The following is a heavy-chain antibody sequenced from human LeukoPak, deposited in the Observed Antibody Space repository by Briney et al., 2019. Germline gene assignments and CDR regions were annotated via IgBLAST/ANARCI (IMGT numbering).Heavy chain of an antibody. V-gene: IGHV3-30*04. J-gene: IGHJ4*02. CDR1: GFTFSSYA. D-gene: IGHD6-6*01. CDR2: ISYDGSNK. Sequence: GGSLRLSCAASGFTFSSYAMHWVPQAPGKGLEWGAVISYDGSNKYYADSVKGRFTISKDNSKNTPYLQMNSLRAEDTAVYYCARDRQQLVLGYFDYWGQGTLVTVSS. CDR3: ARDRQQLVLGYFDY.